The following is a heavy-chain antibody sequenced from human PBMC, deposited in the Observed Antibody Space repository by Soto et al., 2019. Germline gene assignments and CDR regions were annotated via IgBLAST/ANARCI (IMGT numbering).Heavy chain of an antibody. J-gene: IGHJ5*02. V-gene: IGHV3-23*01. CDR3: ASLLGYCIGGSCS. CDR2: ISGSGGST. CDR1: GFTFSSYA. Sequence: GGSLRLSCAASGFTFSSYAMSWVRQAPGKGLEWVSAISGSGGSTYYADSVKGRFTISRDNSKNTLYLQMNSLRAEDTAVYYCASLLGYCIGGSCSWGQGTLVTVSS. D-gene: IGHD2-15*01.